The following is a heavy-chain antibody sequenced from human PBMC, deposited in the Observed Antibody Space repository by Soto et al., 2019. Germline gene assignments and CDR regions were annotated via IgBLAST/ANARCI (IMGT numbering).Heavy chain of an antibody. CDR1: GGSMSSHY. CDR2: IYYSGST. V-gene: IGHV4-59*11. CDR3: ARGGWYLDL. J-gene: IGHJ2*01. Sequence: QVQLQESGPGLVKPSETLSLTCTVSGGSMSSHYWSWIRQPPGKGLEWLGYIYYSGSTDYNASLKSRITMSVDTSINHFSLKLRSVTAADTAVYYCARGGWYLDLWGRGTLVTVSS.